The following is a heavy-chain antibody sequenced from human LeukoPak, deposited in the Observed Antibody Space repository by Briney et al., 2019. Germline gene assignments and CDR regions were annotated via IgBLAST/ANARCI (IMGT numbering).Heavy chain of an antibody. Sequence: SVKVSCKASGGTFSSYAISWVRQAPGQGLEWMGGIIPIFGTANYAQKFQGRVTITTDESTSTAYMELSSLRSEDTAVYYCARDLTHYDTEGPNRVWYFDLWGRGTLVTVSS. CDR1: GGTFSSYA. CDR2: IIPIFGTA. J-gene: IGHJ2*01. CDR3: ARDLTHYDTEGPNRVWYFDL. V-gene: IGHV1-69*05. D-gene: IGHD3-22*01.